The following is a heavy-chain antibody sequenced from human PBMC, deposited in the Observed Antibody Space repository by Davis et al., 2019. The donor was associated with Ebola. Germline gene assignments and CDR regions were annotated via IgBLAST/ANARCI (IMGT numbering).Heavy chain of an antibody. D-gene: IGHD3-22*01. J-gene: IGHJ4*02. CDR3: ARVLYYYDSSGYYGY. Sequence: SETLSLTCAVYAGSSSRYYWRWIRQPPRTGLDWIGAINHSGTTNYNPSLKSRVTISVDTSKNQFSLKLSSVTAADTAVYYCARVLYYYDSSGYYGYWGQGTLVTVSS. CDR1: AGSSSRYY. CDR2: INHSGTT. V-gene: IGHV4-34*01.